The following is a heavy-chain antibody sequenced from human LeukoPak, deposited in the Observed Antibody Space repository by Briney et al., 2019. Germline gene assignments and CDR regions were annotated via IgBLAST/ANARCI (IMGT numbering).Heavy chain of an antibody. CDR2: IKSKTDVGTT. CDR1: GFTFSNAW. CDR3: TTEKVVLLWFGELSPKGMDV. Sequence: PGGSLRLSCAASGFTFSNAWMSWVRQAPGKGLEWVGRIKSKTDVGTTDYAAPVKGRFTISRDDSKNTLYLQMNSLKTEDTAVYYCTTEKVVLLWFGELSPKGMDVWGKGTTVTVSS. J-gene: IGHJ6*03. D-gene: IGHD3-10*01. V-gene: IGHV3-15*01.